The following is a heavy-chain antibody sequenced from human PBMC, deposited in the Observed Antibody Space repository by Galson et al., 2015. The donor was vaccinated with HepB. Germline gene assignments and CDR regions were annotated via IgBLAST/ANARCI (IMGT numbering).Heavy chain of an antibody. CDR2: TYYRSKWYH. CDR3: ARESLRLGAVDWFDP. D-gene: IGHD5-12*01. V-gene: IGHV6-1*01. J-gene: IGHJ5*02. Sequence: CAISGDSVSSNSAAWNWIRQSPSRGLEWLGRTYYRSKWYHDYAVSVKSRITIYPDTSENQFSLQLNSVTPEDTAIYYCARESLRLGAVDWFDPWGQGALVTVSS. CDR1: GDSVSSNSAA.